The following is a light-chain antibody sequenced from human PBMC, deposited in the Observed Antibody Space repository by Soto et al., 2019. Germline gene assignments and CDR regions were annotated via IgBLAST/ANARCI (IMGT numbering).Light chain of an antibody. CDR3: QQYNSYWT. CDR1: QSISSW. V-gene: IGKV1-5*01. J-gene: IGKJ1*01. CDR2: DAS. Sequence: DVQITQSHGTLSASVGYRATITCRASQSISSWLAWYQQKPGKAPKLLIYDASSLESGVPSRFSGSGSGTEFTLTISSLQPDDFATYYCQQYNSYWTFGQGTKVDIK.